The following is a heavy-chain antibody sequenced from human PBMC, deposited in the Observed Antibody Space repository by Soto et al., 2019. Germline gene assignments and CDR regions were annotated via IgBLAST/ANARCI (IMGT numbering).Heavy chain of an antibody. D-gene: IGHD6-19*01. CDR3: ARDHSSGWYGWFDP. CDR2: INPNSGGT. CDR1: GYTFTGYY. Sequence: ASVKVSCKASGYTFTGYYMHWVRQAPGQGLEWMGWINPNSGGTNYAQKFQGRVTMTRDTSISTAYMELSRLRSDDTAVYYCARDHSSGWYGWFDPWGQGTLVTVSS. J-gene: IGHJ5*02. V-gene: IGHV1-2*02.